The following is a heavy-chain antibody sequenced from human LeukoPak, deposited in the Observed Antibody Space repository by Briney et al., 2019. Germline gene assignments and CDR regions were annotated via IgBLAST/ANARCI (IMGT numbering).Heavy chain of an antibody. V-gene: IGHV3-21*01. Sequence: GGSLRLSCAASGFTFSDYSMNWVRQAPGKGLEWVSFISRSSSYIHYADSVKGRFTISRDNAKNSLYLQMNSLRAEDTAVYYCARDGGGYRFYNWFDPWGQGTLVTVSS. CDR1: GFTFSDYS. J-gene: IGHJ5*02. CDR2: ISRSSSYI. CDR3: ARDGGGYRFYNWFDP. D-gene: IGHD5-12*01.